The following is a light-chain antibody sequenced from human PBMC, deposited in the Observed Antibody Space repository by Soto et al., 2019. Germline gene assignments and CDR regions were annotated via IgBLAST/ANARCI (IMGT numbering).Light chain of an antibody. Sequence: DIQMTQSPSSLSASVGDRVNITCRASQSISSYLNWYQQKPGKAPKLLIYAASSLHSGVQSRFSGSGSGTDFTLTSSSLQPEDFATYYCQQSYSTLWTFGQGTKVEIK. J-gene: IGKJ1*01. CDR2: AAS. CDR1: QSISSY. CDR3: QQSYSTLWT. V-gene: IGKV1-39*01.